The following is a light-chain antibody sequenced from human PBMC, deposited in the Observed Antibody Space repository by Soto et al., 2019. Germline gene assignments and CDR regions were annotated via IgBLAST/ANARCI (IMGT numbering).Light chain of an antibody. CDR1: TGAVTSGHY. CDR2: DTN. Sequence: QAVVTQEPSLTVSPGGIVTLTCGSSTGAVTSGHYPYWFQQKPGQAPRTLIYDTNNKQSWTPARFSGSLLGGKAALTLSGAQPEDEAEYYCLLSYSGARAGVFGGGTKLTVL. CDR3: LLSYSGARAGV. V-gene: IGLV7-46*01. J-gene: IGLJ3*02.